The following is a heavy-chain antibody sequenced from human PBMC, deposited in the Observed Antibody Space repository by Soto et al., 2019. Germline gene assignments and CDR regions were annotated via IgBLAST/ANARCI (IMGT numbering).Heavy chain of an antibody. CDR2: IYYSGST. CDR1: GGSISSYY. V-gene: IGHV4-59*08. CDR3: GRHGPIAAAGSVFDY. Sequence: SETLSLTCTVSGGSISSYYWSWIRQPPGKGLEWIGYIYYSGSTNYNPSLKSRVTISVDTSKNQFSLKLSSVTAADTAVYYCGRHGPIAAAGSVFDYWGQGTLVTVSS. D-gene: IGHD6-13*01. J-gene: IGHJ4*02.